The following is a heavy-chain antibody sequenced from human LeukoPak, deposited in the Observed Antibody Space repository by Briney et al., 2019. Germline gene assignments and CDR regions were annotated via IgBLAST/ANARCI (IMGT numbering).Heavy chain of an antibody. CDR1: GYSFTSYW. CDR2: IYPGDSDT. V-gene: IGHV5-51*01. Sequence: GESLKISCKGSGYSFTSYWIGWVRQMPGKGLEWMGIIYPGDSDTRYSPSFQGQVTISADKSISTAYLQWSSLKASDTAMYYCARTGPSGSYPDAFDIWGQGTMVTVSS. J-gene: IGHJ3*02. D-gene: IGHD3-10*01. CDR3: ARTGPSGSYPDAFDI.